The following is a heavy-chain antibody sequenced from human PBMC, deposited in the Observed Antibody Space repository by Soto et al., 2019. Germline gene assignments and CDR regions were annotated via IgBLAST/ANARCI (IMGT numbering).Heavy chain of an antibody. CDR2: YRPRGGTT. CDR3: ARLLSLQLFCDS. CDR1: GYTFTDYY. V-gene: IGHV1-46*01. J-gene: IGHJ4*02. D-gene: IGHD2-15*01. Sequence: QVQLVQSGAELKKPGASVRISCTASGYTFTDYYLHWVRQAPGQGLEWVGIYRPRGGTTTYAQNCQARGPRPRNTYSPRAYLELSNLGSDDTAVYFCARLLSLQLFCDSWGQGTMVNVSS.